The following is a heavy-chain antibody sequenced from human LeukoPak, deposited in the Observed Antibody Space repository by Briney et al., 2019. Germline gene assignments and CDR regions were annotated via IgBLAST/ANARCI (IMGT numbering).Heavy chain of an antibody. Sequence: GGSLRLSCAASGFTFSSYGMHWVRQAPGKGLEWVAVIWYDGSNKYYADSVKGRFTISRDNSKNTLYLQMNSLRAEGTAVYYCARGARLGGLYDGMDVWGQGTTVTVSS. CDR3: ARGARLGGLYDGMDV. CDR1: GFTFSSYG. V-gene: IGHV3-33*01. CDR2: IWYDGSNK. D-gene: IGHD6-25*01. J-gene: IGHJ6*02.